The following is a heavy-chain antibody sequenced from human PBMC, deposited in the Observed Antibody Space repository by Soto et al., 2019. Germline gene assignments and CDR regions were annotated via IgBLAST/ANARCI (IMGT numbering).Heavy chain of an antibody. V-gene: IGHV3-21*04. D-gene: IGHD2-2*01. CDR3: ARESSSTSANWFDP. Sequence: GGSLRLSCAASGFTFSSYSMNWVRQAPGKGLEWVSSISSSSSYIYYADSVKGRFTISRDNAKNSLYLQMNSLRAEDTAVYYCARESSSTSANWFDPWGQGTLVTVSS. CDR2: ISSSSSYI. CDR1: GFTFSSYS. J-gene: IGHJ5*02.